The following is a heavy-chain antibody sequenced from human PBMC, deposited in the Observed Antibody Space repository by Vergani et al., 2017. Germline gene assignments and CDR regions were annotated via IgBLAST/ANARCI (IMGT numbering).Heavy chain of an antibody. D-gene: IGHD3-10*01. CDR2: IFHTGLT. CDR3: ARGGLPDAFDI. J-gene: IGHJ3*02. CDR1: GYSISRGYF. Sequence: QVQLQESGPGLVKPSETLSLTCSVSGYSISRGYFWGWFRQPPGKGLEWIGNIFHTGLTYRNPSLRSRVAISVDTSRNQFSLKLRSVTADTAAYFCARGGLPDAFDIWGQGTLVTVSS. V-gene: IGHV4-38-2*02.